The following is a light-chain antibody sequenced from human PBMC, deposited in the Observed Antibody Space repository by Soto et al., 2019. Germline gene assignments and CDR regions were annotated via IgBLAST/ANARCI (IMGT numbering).Light chain of an antibody. Sequence: DIQMTQSPSSLSASVGDRVTITCRASQSIYGWLAWYQQKPGKAPKLVIHRASILESGVPSRFSGSGSGAEFSLTISSLQPDDFATYYCQHYIIYRTFGQGTKVDIK. V-gene: IGKV1-5*03. CDR3: QHYIIYRT. J-gene: IGKJ1*01. CDR2: RAS. CDR1: QSIYGW.